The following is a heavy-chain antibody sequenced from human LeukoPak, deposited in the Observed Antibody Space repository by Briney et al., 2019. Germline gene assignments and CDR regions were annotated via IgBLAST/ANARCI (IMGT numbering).Heavy chain of an antibody. CDR2: IYDSGST. CDR3: ASRLYYYDSSGYYQAPKPFDY. J-gene: IGHJ4*02. D-gene: IGHD3-22*01. V-gene: IGHV4-39*07. Sequence: SETLSLTCTVSGGSIRSSYYYWGWIRQPPGKGLEWIGSIYDSGSTNYNPSLKSRVTISVDTSKNQFSLKLSSVTAADTAVYYCASRLYYYDSSGYYQAPKPFDYWGQGTLVTVSS. CDR1: GGSIRSSYYY.